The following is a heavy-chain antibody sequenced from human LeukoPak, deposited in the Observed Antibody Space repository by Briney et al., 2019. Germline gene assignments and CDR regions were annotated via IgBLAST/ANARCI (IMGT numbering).Heavy chain of an antibody. Sequence: SETLSLTCTVSGGSISSYYWSWIRQPPGKGLEWIGYIYYSGSTNYNPSLKSRVTISVDTSKNQFSLKLSSVTAADTAVYYCAKNPRSGSYAPFDYWGQGTLVTVSS. D-gene: IGHD1-26*01. J-gene: IGHJ4*02. CDR2: IYYSGST. V-gene: IGHV4-59*08. CDR3: AKNPRSGSYAPFDY. CDR1: GGSISSYY.